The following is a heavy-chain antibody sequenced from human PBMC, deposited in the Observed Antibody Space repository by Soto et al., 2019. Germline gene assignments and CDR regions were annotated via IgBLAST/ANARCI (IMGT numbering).Heavy chain of an antibody. Sequence: QVQLVQSGAEIKKPASSVKVSCKASGGSDVFNNYPVSWVRQAPGQGLEWMGAIITMFNTADYAQRFLGRVTIPADEFTRTVYIELTSLTSDDTAVYYCARHYPTAVSGAGWFDTWGQGTLVTGSS. CDR1: GGSDVFNNYP. V-gene: IGHV1-69*01. CDR2: IITMFNTA. J-gene: IGHJ5*02. CDR3: ARHYPTAVSGAGWFDT. D-gene: IGHD6-19*01.